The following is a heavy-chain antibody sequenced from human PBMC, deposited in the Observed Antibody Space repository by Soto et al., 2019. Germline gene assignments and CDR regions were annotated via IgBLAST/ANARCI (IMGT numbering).Heavy chain of an antibody. CDR3: STLGGPHLESRDY. J-gene: IGHJ4*02. CDR1: GFTISSSR. V-gene: IGHV3-74*01. CDR2: IKGDGSDT. D-gene: IGHD1-1*01. Sequence: GGSLRLSCAASGFTISSSRMHWVRQVPGKGLVWVSHIKGDGSDTSYAESVKGRFTVSRDNAKDTLYLQMNNLRAEDTALYYCSTLGGPHLESRDYWGQGTLVTVSS.